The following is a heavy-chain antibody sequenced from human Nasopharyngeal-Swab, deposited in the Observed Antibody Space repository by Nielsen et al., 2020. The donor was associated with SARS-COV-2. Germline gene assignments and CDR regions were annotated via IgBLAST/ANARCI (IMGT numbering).Heavy chain of an antibody. CDR1: GFTFSSYG. CDR3: ARGTYYYNSPVRINWFDP. V-gene: IGHV3-33*01. Sequence: GGSLRLSCAASGFTFSSYGMHWVRQAPGKGLEWVAVIWYDGSNKYYADSVKGRFTISRDNSKNTLYLQMNSLRAEDTAVYYCARGTYYYNSPVRINWFDPWGQGTLVTVSS. D-gene: IGHD3-22*01. CDR2: IWYDGSNK. J-gene: IGHJ5*02.